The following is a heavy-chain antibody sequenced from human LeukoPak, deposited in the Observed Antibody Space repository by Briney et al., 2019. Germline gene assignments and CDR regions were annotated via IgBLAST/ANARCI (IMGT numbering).Heavy chain of an antibody. CDR1: GGTFSSYA. CDR2: IIPILGIA. D-gene: IGHD3-10*01. CDR3: ASLSVRGVTRDYYYYGMDV. J-gene: IGHJ6*02. V-gene: IGHV1-69*04. Sequence: ASVKVSCKASGGTFSSYAISWVRQAPGQGLEWMGRIIPILGIANYAQKFQGRVTITADKSTSTAYMELSSLRSEDTAVYYCASLSVRGVTRDYYYYGMDVWGQGTTVTVSS.